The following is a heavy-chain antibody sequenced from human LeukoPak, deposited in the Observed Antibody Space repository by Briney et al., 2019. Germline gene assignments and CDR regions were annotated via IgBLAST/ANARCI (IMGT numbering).Heavy chain of an antibody. CDR2: IDSGSSYI. Sequence: NPGGSLRLSCAASGFTFTSYSMIWVRQAPGKGLEWVSFIDSGSSYIYYADSVKGRFTISRDNAKNSLYLQVNSLRAEDTAVYYCARPTVTWWFGPWGQGTLVTVSS. J-gene: IGHJ5*02. CDR3: ARPTVTWWFGP. D-gene: IGHD4-17*01. CDR1: GFTFTSYS. V-gene: IGHV3-21*01.